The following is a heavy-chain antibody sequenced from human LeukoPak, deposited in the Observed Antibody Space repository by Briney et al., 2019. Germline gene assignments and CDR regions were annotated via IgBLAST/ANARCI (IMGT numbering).Heavy chain of an antibody. V-gene: IGHV3-30-3*02. Sequence: GGSLRLSCAASGFSFSSYAMHWVRQAPGKGLEWVAAIPNDGSKTYYADSVKGRFTISRDNSKNTLYLQMNSLRTEDTAVYYCANERGYNYGYSFDYWGQGTLVTVSS. CDR1: GFSFSSYA. CDR2: IPNDGSKT. CDR3: ANERGYNYGYSFDY. D-gene: IGHD5-18*01. J-gene: IGHJ4*02.